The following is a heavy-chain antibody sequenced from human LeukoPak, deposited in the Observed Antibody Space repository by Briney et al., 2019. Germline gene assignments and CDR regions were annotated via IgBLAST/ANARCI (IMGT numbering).Heavy chain of an antibody. CDR2: IYSGGST. V-gene: IGHV3-53*05. J-gene: IGHJ4*02. Sequence: GGSLRLSCAASGFTVSSNYMSWVRQAPGKGLEWVSVIYSGGSTYYADSVKGRFTISGDDSKNTLYLQMNSLRAEDTAVYYCAKISVAGTGNDYWGQGTLVTVSS. CDR3: AKISVAGTGNDY. D-gene: IGHD6-19*01. CDR1: GFTVSSNY.